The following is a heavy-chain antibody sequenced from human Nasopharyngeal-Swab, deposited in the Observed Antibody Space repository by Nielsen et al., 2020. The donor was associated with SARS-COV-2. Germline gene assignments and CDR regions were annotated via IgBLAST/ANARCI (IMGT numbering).Heavy chain of an antibody. V-gene: IGHV3-21*01. Sequence: GGSLRLSCAASGFTFSSYSMNWVRQAPGKGLEWVSSISSNSRYIYYADSVKGRFTISRDNAKNSLYLQMNSLRAVDTAVYYCARDGPELWSYYYYYGMDVWGQGTTVTVSS. CDR1: GFTFSSYS. J-gene: IGHJ6*02. CDR2: ISSNSRYI. D-gene: IGHD5-18*01. CDR3: ARDGPELWSYYYYYGMDV.